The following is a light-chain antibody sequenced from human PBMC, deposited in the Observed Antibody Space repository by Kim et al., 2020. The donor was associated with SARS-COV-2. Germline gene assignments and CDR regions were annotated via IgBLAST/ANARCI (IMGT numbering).Light chain of an antibody. V-gene: IGLV2-14*03. CDR1: SSDVGAYDY. CDR3: SSYTTSNTLI. CDR2: DVS. J-gene: IGLJ2*01. Sequence: QSITVSCTGTSSDVGAYDYVSWYQQHPGKAPKLMIYDVSNRPSGVSSRFSGSKSDNTASLTISGLQAEDEADYYCSSYTTSNTLIFGGGTQLTVL.